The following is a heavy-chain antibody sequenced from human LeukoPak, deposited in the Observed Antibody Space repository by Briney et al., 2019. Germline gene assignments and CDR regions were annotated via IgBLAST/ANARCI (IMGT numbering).Heavy chain of an antibody. V-gene: IGHV4-39*07. CDR2: IYYSGST. CDR3: ARVRGRLSWFDP. Sequence: SETLSLTCTVSGGSISSSSYYWGWIRQPPGKGLEWIGSIYYSGSTYYNPSLKSRVTISVDTSKNQFSLKLSSVTAADTAVYYCARVRGRLSWFDPWGQGTLVTVSS. D-gene: IGHD2-15*01. J-gene: IGHJ5*02. CDR1: GGSISSSSYY.